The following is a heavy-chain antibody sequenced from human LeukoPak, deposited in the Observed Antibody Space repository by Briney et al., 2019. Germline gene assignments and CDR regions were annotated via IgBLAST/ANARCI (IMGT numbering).Heavy chain of an antibody. D-gene: IGHD6-19*01. CDR3: ARIAVADEYYYYTMDV. V-gene: IGHV3-33*01. CDR1: GFSFSSYG. Sequence: PGRSLRLSCAASGFSFSSYGMHWVRQAPGKGLEWMAVIWYDGSNKFYADSVKGRFTISRDNSKNTLYLQMNILRAEDTAVYFCARIAVADEYYYYTMDVWGQGTPVTVS. CDR2: IWYDGSNK. J-gene: IGHJ6*02.